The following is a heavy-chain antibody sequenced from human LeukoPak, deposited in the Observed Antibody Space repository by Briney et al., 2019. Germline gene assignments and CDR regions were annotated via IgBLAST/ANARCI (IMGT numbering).Heavy chain of an antibody. V-gene: IGHV1-69*06. CDR2: IIPIFGTA. J-gene: IGHJ3*02. D-gene: IGHD3-10*01. CDR3: ARDAHYYGSGSYYTDAFDI. CDR1: GGTFSSYA. Sequence: SVKVSCKASGGTFSSYAISWVRQAPGQGLEWMRGIIPIFGTANYAQKFQGRVTITADKSTSTAYMELSSLRSEDTAVYYCARDAHYYGSGSYYTDAFDIWGQGTMVTVSS.